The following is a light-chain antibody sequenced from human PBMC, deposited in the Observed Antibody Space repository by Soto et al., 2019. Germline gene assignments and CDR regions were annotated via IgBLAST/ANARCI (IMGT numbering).Light chain of an antibody. CDR3: AAWDDSLNGVV. Sequence: QSVLTQPPSASGTPGEWVTSSCSGSRSNVGSNHVNWYQQLPGTAPKLLIYRNSQRPSGVPDRLSGSKSGTSASLLIGALQSEDEATYYCAAWDDSLNGVVFGGGTKVTVL. J-gene: IGLJ2*01. CDR1: RSNVGSNH. V-gene: IGLV1-44*01. CDR2: RNS.